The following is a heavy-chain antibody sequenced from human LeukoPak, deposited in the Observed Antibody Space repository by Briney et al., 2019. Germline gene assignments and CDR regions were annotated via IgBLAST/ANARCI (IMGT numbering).Heavy chain of an antibody. J-gene: IGHJ4*02. CDR2: ITRDGGSS. V-gene: IGHV3-20*04. CDR3: ATGAGDAVSSISDF. Sequence: GGSLRLSCAASGFTFSDYYMSWVRQSPGRGLEWVSGITRDGGSSGYADSVQGRFTISRDSAKNVLYLQMNNLRAEDTALYYCATGAGDAVSSISDFWGQGTLVTVSS. D-gene: IGHD6-6*01. CDR1: GFTFSDYY.